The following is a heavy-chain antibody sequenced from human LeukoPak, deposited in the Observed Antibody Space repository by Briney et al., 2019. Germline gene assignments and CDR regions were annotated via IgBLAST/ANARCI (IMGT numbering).Heavy chain of an antibody. CDR1: GFIFDTFA. Sequence: PGESLRLSCLASGFIFDTFAMSWVRQAPGKGREWVSGIGNTETFYADSVKGRLTIPRDNSRNTIYRHMSILRAEDTALYYCARDGQAFNSTLDYFEYWGQGTPVTVSS. V-gene: IGHV3-23*01. J-gene: IGHJ4*02. CDR2: IGNTET. CDR3: ARDGQAFNSTLDYFEY.